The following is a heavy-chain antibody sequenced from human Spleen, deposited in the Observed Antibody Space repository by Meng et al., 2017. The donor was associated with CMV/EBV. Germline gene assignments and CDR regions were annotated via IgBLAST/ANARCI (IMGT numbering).Heavy chain of an antibody. D-gene: IGHD3-22*01. V-gene: IGHV1-69*05. J-gene: IGHJ4*02. CDR1: GGTFSSYA. CDR3: ARGFPYDRSGYYGGAY. Sequence: SVKVSCQAYGGTFSSYAISWVRQAPGQGLEWMGGIIPIFGTANYAQKFQGRVTITTDESTSTAYMELSSLRSEDTAVYYCARGFPYDRSGYYGGAYWGQGTLVTVSS. CDR2: IIPIFGTA.